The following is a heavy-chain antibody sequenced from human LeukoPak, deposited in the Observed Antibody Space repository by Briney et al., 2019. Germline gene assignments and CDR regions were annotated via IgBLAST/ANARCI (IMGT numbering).Heavy chain of an antibody. CDR1: GFTVSSNY. CDR3: ARDPTTRSNRAQFYSDY. V-gene: IGHV3-30*03. Sequence: GGSLRLSCAASGFTVSSNYMSWVRQAPGKGLEWVAVISLNGGDTNYAGSVKGRFTISRDNSKNTLYLQMNSLRAEDTAVYYCARDPTTRSNRAQFYSDYWGQGTLVIVSS. J-gene: IGHJ4*02. CDR2: ISLNGGDT. D-gene: IGHD4-17*01.